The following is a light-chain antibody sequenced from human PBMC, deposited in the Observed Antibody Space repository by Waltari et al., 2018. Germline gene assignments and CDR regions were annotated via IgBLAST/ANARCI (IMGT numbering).Light chain of an antibody. V-gene: IGKV3-20*01. Sequence: IVLTQSPGTLSLSPGERATLSCRASQSVGTYLAWYQQKPGQAPRLLLYGAYSRAAGIPDRFSGSGYGTDFSLTISRLEPEDFAVYFCQHHLRLPTTFGQGTKVEIK. J-gene: IGKJ1*01. CDR2: GAY. CDR3: QHHLRLPTT. CDR1: QSVGTY.